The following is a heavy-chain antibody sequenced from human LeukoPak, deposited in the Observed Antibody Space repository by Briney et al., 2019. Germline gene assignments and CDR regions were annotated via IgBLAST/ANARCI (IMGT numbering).Heavy chain of an antibody. CDR2: IYHSGST. CDR3: ARTGVAARTDY. Sequence: PSETLSLTCTVSGGSISSGGYYWSWIRQPPGKGLEWIGYIYHSGSTYYNPSLKSRVTISVDRSKNQFSLKLSSVTAADTAVYYCARTGVAARTDYWGQGTLVTVSS. V-gene: IGHV4-30-2*01. CDR1: GGSISSGGYY. J-gene: IGHJ4*02. D-gene: IGHD6-6*01.